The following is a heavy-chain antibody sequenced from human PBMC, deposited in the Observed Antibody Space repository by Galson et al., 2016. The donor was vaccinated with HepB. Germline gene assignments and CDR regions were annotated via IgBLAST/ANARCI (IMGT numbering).Heavy chain of an antibody. CDR3: ARDRDRSLDY. V-gene: IGHV1-18*04. CDR1: GYTFTTNG. J-gene: IGHJ4*02. D-gene: IGHD5-24*01. CDR2: ISAHNGDT. Sequence: SVKVSCKASGYTFTTNGISWVRQAPGQGPEWVAWISAHNGDTNSAQKFQGRVTLTTDTSTRTAYMELRSLTSDDTAVYYCARDRDRSLDYWGQGNLVTVSS.